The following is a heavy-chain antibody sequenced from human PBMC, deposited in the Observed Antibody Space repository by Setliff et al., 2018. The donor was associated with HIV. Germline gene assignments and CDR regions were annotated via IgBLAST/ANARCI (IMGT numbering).Heavy chain of an antibody. CDR1: GGSISSSSYY. CDR2: IHHSGSS. CDR3: AKGPRGLGLRYYFDY. V-gene: IGHV4-31*03. Sequence: KASETLSLTCTVSGGSISSSSYYWGWIRQRPGKALEWIGYIHHSGSSSHNPSLKSRLTTSINASKSQFSLRLSPVTAADTAIYYCAKGPRGLGLRYYFDYWAQGSQVTVSS. J-gene: IGHJ4*02. D-gene: IGHD3-10*01.